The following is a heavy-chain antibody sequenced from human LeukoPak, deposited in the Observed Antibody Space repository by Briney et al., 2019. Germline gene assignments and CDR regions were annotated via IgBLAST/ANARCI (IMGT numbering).Heavy chain of an antibody. J-gene: IGHJ3*02. CDR1: VGSFSGYY. V-gene: IGHV4-34*01. CDR3: ARHGLVAARHAFDI. D-gene: IGHD6-6*01. Sequence: SETLSLTCAVYVGSFSGYYWSWIRQPPGKGLEWIGEINHSGSTNYNPSLKSRVTISVDTSKNQFSLNLSSMTAADAAVYYCARHGLVAARHAFDIWGQGTRATVSS. CDR2: INHSGST.